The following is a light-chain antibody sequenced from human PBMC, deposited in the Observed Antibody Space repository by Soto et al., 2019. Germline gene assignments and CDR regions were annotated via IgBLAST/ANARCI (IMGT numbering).Light chain of an antibody. J-gene: IGKJ5*01. V-gene: IGKV3D-20*01. Sequence: EIVLTQSPATLSLSPGERATLSCRASQSVSSYLAWYQQKPGLAPRLLIYDASSRATGIPDRFSGSGSGTDFTLTISRLEPEDFAVYYCQQYGSSSITFGQGTRLEIK. CDR1: QSVSSY. CDR3: QQYGSSSIT. CDR2: DAS.